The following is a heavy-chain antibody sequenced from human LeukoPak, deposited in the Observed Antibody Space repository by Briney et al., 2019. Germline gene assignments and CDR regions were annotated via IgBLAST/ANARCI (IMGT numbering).Heavy chain of an antibody. Sequence: GGSLRLSCAVSGFTFSDFEMNWVRQAPGKGLQWVSHIDTSATSMHYADSVKGRFTISRDNAKNLLFLQMNSLRAEETAVYYCVTDRPGVMDFDFWGQGTLVTVSS. CDR2: IDTSATSM. D-gene: IGHD2-2*03. J-gene: IGHJ4*02. CDR1: GFTFSDFE. V-gene: IGHV3-48*03. CDR3: VTDRPGVMDFDF.